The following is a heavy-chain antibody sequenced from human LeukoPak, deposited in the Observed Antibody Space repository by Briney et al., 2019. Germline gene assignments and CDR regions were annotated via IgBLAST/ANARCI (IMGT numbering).Heavy chain of an antibody. CDR1: GGSISSSSYY. D-gene: IGHD3-16*01. J-gene: IGHJ3*02. CDR3: ASSSGEAFDI. CDR2: IYYSGST. V-gene: IGHV4-39*07. Sequence: PSETLSLTCTVSGGSISSSSYYWGWIRQPPGKGLEWIGSIYYSGSTYYNPSLKSRVTISVDTSKNQFSLKLSSVTAADTAVYYCASSSGEAFDIWGQGTMVTVSS.